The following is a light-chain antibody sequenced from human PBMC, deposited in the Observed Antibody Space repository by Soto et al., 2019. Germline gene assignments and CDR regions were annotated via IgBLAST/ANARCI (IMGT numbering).Light chain of an antibody. CDR1: SSNIGAGYD. CDR2: GNS. CDR3: QSGSVV. J-gene: IGLJ2*01. Sequence: QSVLTQPPSVSGAPGQRVTISCTGSSSNIGAGYDVHWYQQLPGTAPKLLIYGNSNRPSGVPDRFSGSKSGTSASLAITGLQAEDEADYYCQSGSVVFGVGTKLTVL. V-gene: IGLV1-40*01.